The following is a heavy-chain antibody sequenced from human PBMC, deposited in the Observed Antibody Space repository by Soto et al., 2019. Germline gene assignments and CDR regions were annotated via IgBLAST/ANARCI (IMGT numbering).Heavy chain of an antibody. Sequence: SVKVSCKASGGTFSSYAISWVRQAPGQGLEWMGGIIPIYGTANYAQKFQGRVTIPADKSTSTAYMELSSLRSEDTAVYYCAREGESITMVRGVSYYYYGMDVWGQGTTVTVSS. CDR3: AREGESITMVRGVSYYYYGMDV. D-gene: IGHD3-10*01. CDR2: IIPIYGTA. J-gene: IGHJ6*02. V-gene: IGHV1-69*06. CDR1: GGTFSSYA.